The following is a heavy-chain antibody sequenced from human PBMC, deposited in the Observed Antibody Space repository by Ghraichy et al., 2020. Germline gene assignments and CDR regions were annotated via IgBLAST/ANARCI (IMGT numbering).Heavy chain of an antibody. CDR2: ISYDGSNK. CDR3: ARAYQPLLYYYYGMDV. V-gene: IGHV3-30*03. J-gene: IGHJ6*02. D-gene: IGHD2-2*01. Sequence: GGSLRLSCAASGFTFSSYGMHWVRQAPGKGLEWVAVISYDGSNKYYADSVKGRFTISRDNSKNTLYLQMNSLRAEDTAVYYCARAYQPLLYYYYGMDVWGQGTTVTVSS. CDR1: GFTFSSYG.